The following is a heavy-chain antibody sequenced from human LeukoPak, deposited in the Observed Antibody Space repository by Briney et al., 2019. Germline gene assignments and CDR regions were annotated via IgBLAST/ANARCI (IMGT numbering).Heavy chain of an antibody. CDR2: IIPIFGTA. V-gene: IGHV1-69*05. Sequence: SVKVSCKASGGTFTSYAISWVRQAPGQELEWMGRIIPIFGTANYAQKFQGRVTITTDESTSTAYMELSSLRSEDTAVYYCARFAAAVFDYWGQGTLVTVSS. J-gene: IGHJ4*02. CDR1: GGTFTSYA. CDR3: ARFAAAVFDY. D-gene: IGHD6-13*01.